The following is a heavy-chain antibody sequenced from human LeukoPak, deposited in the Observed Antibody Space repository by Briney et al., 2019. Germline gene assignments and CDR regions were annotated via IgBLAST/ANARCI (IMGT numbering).Heavy chain of an antibody. Sequence: SETLSLTCTVSGGSISSYYWSWIRQPPGKGLEWIGYIYYSGSTNYNPSLKSRVTISVDTSKNQFSLKLSSVTAADTAVYYCARAFYCSSTSCYHAFDIWGQGTMVTVSS. J-gene: IGHJ3*02. V-gene: IGHV4-59*01. D-gene: IGHD2-2*01. CDR3: ARAFYCSSTSCYHAFDI. CDR2: IYYSGST. CDR1: GGSISSYY.